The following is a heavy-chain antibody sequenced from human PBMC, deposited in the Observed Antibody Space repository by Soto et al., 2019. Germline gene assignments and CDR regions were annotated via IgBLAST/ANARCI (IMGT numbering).Heavy chain of an antibody. J-gene: IGHJ6*02. V-gene: IGHV1-46*01. CDR3: ARMYSSSWYGSYYYGMDV. D-gene: IGHD6-13*01. CDR1: GYTFTSYY. CDR2: INPSGGST. Sequence: ASVKVSCKASGYTFTSYYMHWVRQAPGQGLEWMGIINPSGGSTSYAQKFQGRVTMTRDTSTSTVYMELSSLRSEDTAVYYCARMYSSSWYGSYYYGMDVWGQGTTVTVSS.